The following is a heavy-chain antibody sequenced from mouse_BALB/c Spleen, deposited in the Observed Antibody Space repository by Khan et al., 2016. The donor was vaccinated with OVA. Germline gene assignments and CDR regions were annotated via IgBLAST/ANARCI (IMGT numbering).Heavy chain of an antibody. CDR3: ARKGFYHGISYPLDF. D-gene: IGHD1-1*01. CDR2: INTNTGEP. Sequence: QIQLVQSGPELKKPGETVKISCKASGFPFTNYGMNWVKQAPGKGLTWMGWINTNTGEPTYAEEFKGRFAFSWETSASTAYLQINNLKKEDTATYFCARKGFYHGISYPLDFWGQGTTLTVAA. J-gene: IGHJ2*01. V-gene: IGHV9-3*02. CDR1: GFPFTNYG.